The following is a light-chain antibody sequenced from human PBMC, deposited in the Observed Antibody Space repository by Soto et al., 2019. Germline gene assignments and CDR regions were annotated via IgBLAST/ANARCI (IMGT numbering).Light chain of an antibody. CDR1: SSDVGSFNY. CDR3: SSYTCSSTWV. Sequence: QSALTQPASVSGSPGQSITISCTGTSSDVGSFNYVSWYQQHPGKAPKLLIYDVSSRPSGVSNRFSGYKSGNTASLTISGLQAEDEADYYCSSYTCSSTWVFGGGTKLTVL. V-gene: IGLV2-14*01. J-gene: IGLJ3*02. CDR2: DVS.